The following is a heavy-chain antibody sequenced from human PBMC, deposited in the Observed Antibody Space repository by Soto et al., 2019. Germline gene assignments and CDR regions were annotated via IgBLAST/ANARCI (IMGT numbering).Heavy chain of an antibody. CDR1: GGSITNSGYF. J-gene: IGHJ4*02. D-gene: IGHD4-17*01. CDR2: IFYTGTT. V-gene: IGHV4-39*01. CDR3: ARHAEYYGGNLYYFDY. Sequence: QLQLQESGPGLVRPSETLSLTCTVSGGSITNSGYFWGWIRQPPGKGLEYLGSIFYTGTTYYNPSLKSRVTIYVDTSMDRFSLQLTSVTAADTAVYYCARHAEYYGGNLYYFDYWGQGTLVTVSS.